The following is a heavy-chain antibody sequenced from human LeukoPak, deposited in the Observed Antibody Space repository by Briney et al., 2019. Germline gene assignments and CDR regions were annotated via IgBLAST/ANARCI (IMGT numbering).Heavy chain of an antibody. J-gene: IGHJ5*02. V-gene: IGHV3-33*01. CDR3: ARGSFFSTARWFDP. D-gene: IGHD3/OR15-3a*01. CDR1: GFTFSGYG. Sequence: GGSLRLSCAASGFTFSGYGMNWVGQAPGKGLEWVAVISVDGSDKYYADSVKGRFTISRDNSNNTLYLQMNSLRVEDTAMYYCARGSFFSTARWFDPWGQGTLVTVSS. CDR2: ISVDGSDK.